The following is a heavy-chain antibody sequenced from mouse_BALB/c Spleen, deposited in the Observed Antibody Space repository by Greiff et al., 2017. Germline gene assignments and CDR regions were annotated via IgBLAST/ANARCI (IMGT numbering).Heavy chain of an antibody. D-gene: IGHD1-2*01. J-gene: IGHJ4*01. V-gene: IGHV5-12-1*01. CDR2: ISSGGGST. CDR1: GFAFSSYD. CDR3: ARQDYGYGAMDY. Sequence: EVKLMESGGGLVKPGGSLKLSCAASGFAFSSYDMSWVRQTPEKRLEWVAYISSGGGSTYYPDTVKGRFTISRDNAKNTLYLQMSSLKSEDTAMYYCARQDYGYGAMDYWGQGTSVTVSS.